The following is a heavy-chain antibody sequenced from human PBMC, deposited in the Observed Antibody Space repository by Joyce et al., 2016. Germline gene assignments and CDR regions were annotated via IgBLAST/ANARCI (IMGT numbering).Heavy chain of an antibody. J-gene: IGHJ4*02. CDR2: ISSDGSKK. CDR3: ARSPSNSWHTFDS. Sequence: QVQLVESGGGVAQPGRSLRLSCAASGFTFNRYAMQWVRQTPGTGREWVAVISSDGSKKFYSDSVKDRFIISRDNSNKMVFVQMNSLRVEDTGVYYCARSPSNSWHTFDSWGQGTLVSVSS. CDR1: GFTFNRYA. D-gene: IGHD2-2*01. V-gene: IGHV3-30-3*01.